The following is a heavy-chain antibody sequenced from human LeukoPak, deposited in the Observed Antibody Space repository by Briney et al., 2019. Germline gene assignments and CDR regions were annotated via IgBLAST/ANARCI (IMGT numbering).Heavy chain of an antibody. CDR1: GYTFTSYD. D-gene: IGHD3-16*02. Sequence: ASVKVSCKASGYTFTSYDINWVRQATGQGLEWMGWMNPNSGNTGYAQKFQGRVTMTRNTSISTAYMELSGLRSEDTAVYYCARTLGWASSRYPFDGWGQGTLVTVSS. CDR3: ARTLGWASSRYPFDG. V-gene: IGHV1-8*01. J-gene: IGHJ4*02. CDR2: MNPNSGNT.